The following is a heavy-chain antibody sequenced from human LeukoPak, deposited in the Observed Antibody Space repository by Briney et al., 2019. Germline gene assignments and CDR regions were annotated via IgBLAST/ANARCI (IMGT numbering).Heavy chain of an antibody. CDR2: ISSSGSTI. CDR3: AREFRYNINFDY. J-gene: IGHJ4*02. V-gene: IGHV3-48*03. D-gene: IGHD1-1*01. Sequence: GGSLRLSCAASGFTFSSYEMNWVRQAPGKGLEWVSYISSSGSTIYYADSVKGRFTISRDNAKNSLYLQMNSLRAEDTAVYYCAREFRYNINFDYWGQGTLVTVSS. CDR1: GFTFSSYE.